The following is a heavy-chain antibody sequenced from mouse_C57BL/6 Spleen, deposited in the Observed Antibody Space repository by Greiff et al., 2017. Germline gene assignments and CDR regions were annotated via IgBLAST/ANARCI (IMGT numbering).Heavy chain of an antibody. CDR3: ARSITTVVATGYFDV. CDR2: ISYSGST. CDR1: GYSITSDY. Sequence: EVKLEESGPGLAKPSQTLSLTCSVTGYSITSDYWNWIRKFPGNKLEYMGYISYSGSTYYNPSLKSRISITRDTSKNQYYLQLNSVTTEDTATYYCARSITTVVATGYFDVWGTGTTVTVSS. D-gene: IGHD1-1*01. V-gene: IGHV3-8*01. J-gene: IGHJ1*03.